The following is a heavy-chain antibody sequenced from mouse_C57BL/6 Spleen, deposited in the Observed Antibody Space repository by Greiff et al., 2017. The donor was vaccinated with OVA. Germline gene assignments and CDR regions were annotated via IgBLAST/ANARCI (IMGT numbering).Heavy chain of an antibody. D-gene: IGHD2-4*01. V-gene: IGHV3-6*01. J-gene: IGHJ2*01. CDR3: ARMGDYNYFDY. CDR2: ISYDGSN. Sequence: ESGPGLVKPSQSLSLTCSVTGYSITSGYYWNWIRQFPGNKLEWMGYISYDGSNNYNPSLKNRISITRDTSKNQFFLKLNSVTTEDTATYYCARMGDYNYFDYWGQGTTLTVSS. CDR1: GYSITSGYY.